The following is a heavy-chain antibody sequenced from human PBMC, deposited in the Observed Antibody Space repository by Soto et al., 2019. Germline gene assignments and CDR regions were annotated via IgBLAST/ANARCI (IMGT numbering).Heavy chain of an antibody. CDR3: AGDLQAGTENVNGFAP. Sequence: QVQLVESGGGVVQPGRSLRLSCAASGFSISRSAMHWVRQAPGKGPEWVAVIAYDGSNKWYADSAKGRFTISRDNSKKTLYLHMTSLRGEDTAVYYCAGDLQAGTENVNGFAPWGQGTLVTVSS. CDR1: GFSISRSA. D-gene: IGHD1-1*01. J-gene: IGHJ5*02. CDR2: IAYDGSNK. V-gene: IGHV3-30*04.